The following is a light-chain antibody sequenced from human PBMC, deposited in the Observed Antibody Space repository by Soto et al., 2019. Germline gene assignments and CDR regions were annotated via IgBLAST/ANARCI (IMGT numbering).Light chain of an antibody. V-gene: IGKV3-20*01. CDR1: QSVSSSY. CDR2: GAS. CDR3: QQYDSSPLA. Sequence: EIVLTQSPGTLSLSPGERATLSCRASQSVSSSYLAWYQQKPGQAPRLLIYGASSRSTGIPDRFSGSGSGTDFNLTISRLEPEDFAVYYCQQYDSSPLAFGQGTKVEIK. J-gene: IGKJ1*01.